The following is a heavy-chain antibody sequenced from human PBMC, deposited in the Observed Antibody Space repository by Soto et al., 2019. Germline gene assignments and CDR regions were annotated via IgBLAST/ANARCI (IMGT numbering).Heavy chain of an antibody. V-gene: IGHV1-69*01. CDR3: ARVPPSICGGGNCYRLDSYFDS. CDR1: GVTFSTSG. CDR2: IIPLFGTP. Sequence: QVPLVQSGAEVKKPGSSLKVSCKTSGVTFSTSGISWVRQGPGQGLEWMGGIIPLFGTPKYARKFQGRVSITADDSSTTTYLELSGLSSDDTAIYYCARVPPSICGGGNCYRLDSYFDSWGQGSQVVVSS. D-gene: IGHD2-21*01. J-gene: IGHJ4*03.